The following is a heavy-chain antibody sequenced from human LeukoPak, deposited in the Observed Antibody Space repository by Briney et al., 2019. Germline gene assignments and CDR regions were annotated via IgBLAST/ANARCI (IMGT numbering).Heavy chain of an antibody. Sequence: SQTLSLTCTVSGDSISRGNYYWTWIRQPAGKRLEWIGRIHTSGSTNYNPSLKCQVTISMDTSKNQFSLNLNSVTAADTAVYYCARDRAGDSFDIWGQGTMVTVSS. CDR1: GDSISRGNYY. V-gene: IGHV4-61*02. J-gene: IGHJ3*02. D-gene: IGHD7-27*01. CDR2: IHTSGST. CDR3: ARDRAGDSFDI.